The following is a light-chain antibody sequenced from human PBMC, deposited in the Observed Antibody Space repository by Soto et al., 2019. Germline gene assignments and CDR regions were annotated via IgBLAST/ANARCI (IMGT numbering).Light chain of an antibody. V-gene: IGKV3-20*01. CDR2: GAS. CDR1: QSVSSTH. CDR3: QHYGTSFWT. J-gene: IGKJ1*01. Sequence: EIVLTQSPGTLSLSPGERATLYCRTSQSVSSTHLAWYQQKPGQAPRLLIYGASTRATGIPDRISGSGSGTDFTFTISSLEPEDFAVYYCQHYGTSFWTFGQGTKVDIK.